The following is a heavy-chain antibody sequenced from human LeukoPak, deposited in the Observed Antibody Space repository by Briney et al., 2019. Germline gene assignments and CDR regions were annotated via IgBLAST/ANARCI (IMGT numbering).Heavy chain of an antibody. J-gene: IGHJ5*02. CDR3: ARRRKDLNWFDP. V-gene: IGHV4-39*01. Sequence: SETLSLTCTVSGDSISNSDYYWGWIRQPPGKGLEWIALINYSGRTFYNPSLRSRVTISVDMSKNQFSLNLNSVTAADTAVYYCARRRKDLNWFDPWGQGTLVTVSS. CDR1: GDSISNSDYY. CDR2: INYSGRT.